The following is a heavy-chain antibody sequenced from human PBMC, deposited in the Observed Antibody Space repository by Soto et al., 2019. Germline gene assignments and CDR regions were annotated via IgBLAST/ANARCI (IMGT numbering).Heavy chain of an antibody. Sequence: QVQLQQWGAGLLKPSETLSLTCAVHGGSFSGYYWNWIRQPPGKGLEWIGEINHNGGTNYNPSLRSRVTISEDTSKNQFSLKMSSVTAADTAVFSCARRNDILTGYSNGWFDPWGQGTLVTVSS. CDR2: INHNGGT. J-gene: IGHJ5*02. V-gene: IGHV4-34*01. CDR1: GGSFSGYY. CDR3: ARRNDILTGYSNGWFDP. D-gene: IGHD3-9*01.